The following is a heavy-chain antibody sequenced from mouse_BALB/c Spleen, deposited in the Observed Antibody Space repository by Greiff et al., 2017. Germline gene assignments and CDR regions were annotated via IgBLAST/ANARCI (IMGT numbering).Heavy chain of an antibody. V-gene: IGHV7-3*02. J-gene: IGHJ4*01. CDR2: IRNKANGYTT. CDR3: ARDGYYRFYAMDY. Sequence: DVQLVESGGGLVQPGGSLRLSCATSGFTFTDYYMSWVRQPPGKALEWLGFIRNKANGYTTEYSASVKGRFTISRDNSQSILYLQMNTLRAEDSATYYCARDGYYRFYAMDYWGQGTSVTVSS. CDR1: GFTFTDYY. D-gene: IGHD2-12*01.